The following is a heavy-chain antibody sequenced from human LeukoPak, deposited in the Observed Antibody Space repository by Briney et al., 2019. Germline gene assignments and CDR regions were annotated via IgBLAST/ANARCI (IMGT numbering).Heavy chain of an antibody. CDR3: VTALPGSRVTFDY. CDR1: GFSVNDAW. D-gene: IGHD2-2*01. V-gene: IGHV3-15*01. J-gene: IGHJ4*02. Sequence: GGSLRLSCVGSGFSVNDAWMSWVRQAPGKGLEWVGRIKKKADGGTADHAAPVKGRFTVSSDDSKNTVYLQMNSLKAEDTALYYCVTALPGSRVTFDYWGQGTLVTVSS. CDR2: IKKKADGGTA.